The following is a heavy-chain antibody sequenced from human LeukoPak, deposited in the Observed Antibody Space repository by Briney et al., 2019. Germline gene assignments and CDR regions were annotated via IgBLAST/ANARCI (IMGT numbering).Heavy chain of an antibody. CDR2: IRNKASGYTT. CDR3: TSFDS. Sequence: GGSLRLSCAASGFTFSDHHMDWVRQTPGKGLDWVGRIRNKASGYTTEYAASVKGRFIISRDDSKNSLYLQMNSLKIEDTAVYYCTSFDSWGQGTLVAVSS. J-gene: IGHJ4*02. CDR1: GFTFSDHH. V-gene: IGHV3-72*01.